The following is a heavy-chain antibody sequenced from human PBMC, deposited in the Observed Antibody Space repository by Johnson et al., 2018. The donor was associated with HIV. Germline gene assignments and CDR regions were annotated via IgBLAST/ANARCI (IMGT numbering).Heavy chain of an antibody. V-gene: IGHV3-64*01. J-gene: IGHJ3*02. CDR1: GFIFSSYW. Sequence: VQLVESGGDVVQPGKSLRLSCAASGFIFSSYWMTWVRQAPGKGLEYVSAISSNGGSTYYANSVKGRFTISRDNSKNTLYLQMGSLRAEDMAVYYCAREGLIVGATLGAFDIWGQGTMVTVSS. CDR2: ISSNGGST. CDR3: AREGLIVGATLGAFDI. D-gene: IGHD1-26*01.